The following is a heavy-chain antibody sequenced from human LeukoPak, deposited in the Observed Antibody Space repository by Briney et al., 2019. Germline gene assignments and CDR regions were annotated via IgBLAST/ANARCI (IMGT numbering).Heavy chain of an antibody. CDR3: ASVRRGFGESSKYYSYYYMDV. Sequence: SETLSLTCIVSGATISSSSYYWGWIRQPPGKGLEWIGNIYYSGSTYNNPSLKSRFTISVDTSKNHFSLNLRSVTAADTAVYYCASVRRGFGESSKYYSYYYMDVWGNGTTVTISS. D-gene: IGHD3-10*01. CDR2: IYYSGST. J-gene: IGHJ6*03. CDR1: GATISSSSYY. V-gene: IGHV4-39*01.